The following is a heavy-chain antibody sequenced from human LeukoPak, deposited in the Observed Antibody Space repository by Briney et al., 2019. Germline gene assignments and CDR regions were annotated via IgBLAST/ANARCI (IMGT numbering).Heavy chain of an antibody. Sequence: SETLSLTCAVYGGSFSGYYWSWIRQPPGKGLEWIGEINHSGSTNYNPSLKSRVTISVDTSKNQFSLKLSSVTAEDTAVYYCANGYAFDYWGQGTLVTVSS. D-gene: IGHD5-18*01. CDR1: GGSFSGYY. V-gene: IGHV4-34*01. J-gene: IGHJ4*02. CDR3: ANGYAFDY. CDR2: INHSGST.